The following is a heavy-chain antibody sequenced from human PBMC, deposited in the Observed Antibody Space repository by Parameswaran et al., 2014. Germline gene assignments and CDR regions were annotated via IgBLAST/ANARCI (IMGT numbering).Heavy chain of an antibody. Sequence: VRQGSREGGLEWVANIKQDGSEKYYVDSVKGRFTISRDNAKNSLYLQMNSLRAEDTAVYYCARDRIYYYGMDVWGQGTTVTVSS. V-gene: IGHV3-7*03. D-gene: IGHD2-15*01. CDR2: IKQDGSEK. CDR3: ARDRIYYYGMDV. J-gene: IGHJ6*02.